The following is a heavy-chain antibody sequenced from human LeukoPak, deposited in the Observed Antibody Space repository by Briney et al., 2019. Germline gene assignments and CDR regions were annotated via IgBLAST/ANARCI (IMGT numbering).Heavy chain of an antibody. CDR1: GLTFSNAW. Sequence: GGCLRLAWAAAGLTFSNAWMSWVRQDPGEGLEWVVRIKSKTDGGTTDYAAPVKGRFTISRDDSKNTLYLQMNSLKTEDTAVYYCTTGPPHYDYVWGTPDAFDIWGQGTMVTVSS. D-gene: IGHD3-16*01. CDR2: IKSKTDGGTT. CDR3: TTGPPHYDYVWGTPDAFDI. V-gene: IGHV3-15*01. J-gene: IGHJ3*02.